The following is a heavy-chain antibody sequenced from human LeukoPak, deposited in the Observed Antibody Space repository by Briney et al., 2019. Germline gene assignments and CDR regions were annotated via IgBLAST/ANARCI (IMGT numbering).Heavy chain of an antibody. Sequence: NPSETLSLTCAVYGGSFSGYYWSWIRQPPGKGLEWIGEINHSGSTNYNPSLKSRVTISVDTSKNQFSLKLSSVTAADTAVYYCARGLTGDWFDYWGQGTLVTVSS. V-gene: IGHV4-34*01. CDR1: GGSFSGYY. CDR3: ARGLTGDWFDY. J-gene: IGHJ4*02. D-gene: IGHD7-27*01. CDR2: INHSGST.